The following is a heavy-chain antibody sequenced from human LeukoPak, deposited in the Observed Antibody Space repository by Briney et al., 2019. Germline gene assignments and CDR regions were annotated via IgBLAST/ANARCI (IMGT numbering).Heavy chain of an antibody. D-gene: IGHD3-10*01. V-gene: IGHV4-38-2*02. CDR2: IYHSGST. CDR3: ARDLSHSLLWFGEPKGIY. J-gene: IGHJ4*02. Sequence: PSETLSLTCTVSGGSISSYYWSWIRQPPGKGLEWIGSIYHSGSTYYNPSLKSRVTISVDTSKNQFSLKLSSVTAADTAVYYCARDLSHSLLWFGEPKGIYWGQGTLVTVSS. CDR1: GGSISSYY.